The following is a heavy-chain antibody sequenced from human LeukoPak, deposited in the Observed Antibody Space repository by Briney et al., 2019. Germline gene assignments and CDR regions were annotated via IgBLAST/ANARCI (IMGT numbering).Heavy chain of an antibody. CDR3: AKAGQPRSTVTTD. V-gene: IGHV3-53*01. CDR1: GFTVSTNY. CDR2: IYSGGST. Sequence: GGSLRLSCAASGFTVSTNYMSWVRQAPGKGLEWGSVIYSGGSTYYADSVKGRFTISRDNSNNTLYLQMNSLRAEDTAVYYCAKAGQPRSTVTTDWGQGTLVTVSS. D-gene: IGHD4-17*01. J-gene: IGHJ4*02.